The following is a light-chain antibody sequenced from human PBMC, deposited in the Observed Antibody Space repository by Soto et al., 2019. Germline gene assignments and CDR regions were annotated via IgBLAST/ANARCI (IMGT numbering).Light chain of an antibody. V-gene: IGLV2-14*01. CDR2: EVS. J-gene: IGLJ3*02. CDR3: SSYTSSSTLEWV. CDR1: SSDVGGYNY. Sequence: QSALTKPASVSGSPGQSITISCTGTSSDVGGYNYVSWYQQHPGKAPKLMIYEVSNRPSGVSNRFSGSKSGNTASLTISGLQAEDEAEYYCSSYTSSSTLEWVFGEWTKVTVL.